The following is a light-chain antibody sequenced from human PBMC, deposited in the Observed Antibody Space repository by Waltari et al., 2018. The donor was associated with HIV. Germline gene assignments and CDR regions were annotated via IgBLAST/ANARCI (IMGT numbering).Light chain of an antibody. Sequence: DIQMTQSPSSLSASVGDRVTISCRASQSIRTYLNWYQQKPGRAPKLLIYNGSILQGGVPSRFSGSGSVTDFTLSISSLQPEDFGTYYCQQSYSTLWTFGPGTKV. CDR3: QQSYSTLWT. CDR1: QSIRTY. J-gene: IGKJ1*01. V-gene: IGKV1-39*01. CDR2: NGS.